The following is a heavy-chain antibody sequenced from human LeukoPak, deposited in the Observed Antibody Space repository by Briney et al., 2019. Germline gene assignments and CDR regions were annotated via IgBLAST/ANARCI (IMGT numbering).Heavy chain of an antibody. CDR1: GYTLTELS. CDR3: ATGLDSYSGLP. Sequence: GASVKVSCKVSGYTLTELSVHWVRQAPGKGLEWMGGFDPEDGETIYAQKFQGRVTMTEDTSTDTAYMELSSLRPEDTAVYYCATGLDSYSGLPWGQGTLVTVSS. CDR2: FDPEDGET. D-gene: IGHD1-26*01. J-gene: IGHJ5*02. V-gene: IGHV1-24*01.